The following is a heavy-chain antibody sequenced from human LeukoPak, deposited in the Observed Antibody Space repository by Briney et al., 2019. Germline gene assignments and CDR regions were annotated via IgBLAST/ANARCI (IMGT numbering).Heavy chain of an antibody. J-gene: IGHJ4*02. Sequence: PGGSLRLSCAASGFTFSSYAMSWVRQAPGKGLEWVSAISGSGGSTYYADSVKGRFTISRDNSKNTLYLQMNSLRAGDTAVYYCARARRPYSGSYIVDYWGQGTLVTVSS. D-gene: IGHD1-26*01. CDR3: ARARRPYSGSYIVDY. CDR1: GFTFSSYA. V-gene: IGHV3-23*01. CDR2: ISGSGGST.